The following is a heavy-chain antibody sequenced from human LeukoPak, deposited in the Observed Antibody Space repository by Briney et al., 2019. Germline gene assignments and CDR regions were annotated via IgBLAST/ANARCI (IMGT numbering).Heavy chain of an antibody. J-gene: IGHJ4*02. CDR2: ISSSSSYI. D-gene: IGHD2-2*01. Sequence: GGSLRLSCAASGFTFSSYSMNWVRQAPGKGLEWVSSISSSSSYIYYADSVKGRFTISRDNAKNSLYLQMNSLRAEDTAVYYCARWVYQHLYGGGYFDYWGQGTLVTVSS. CDR3: ARWVYQHLYGGGYFDY. V-gene: IGHV3-21*01. CDR1: GFTFSSYS.